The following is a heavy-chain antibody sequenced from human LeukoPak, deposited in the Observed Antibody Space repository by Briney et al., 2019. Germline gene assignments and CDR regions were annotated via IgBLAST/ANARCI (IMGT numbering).Heavy chain of an antibody. V-gene: IGHV3-23*01. CDR2: ISGSASST. CDR3: ARDTAGYCSGGSCYSVDAFDI. CDR1: GFTFSNYA. D-gene: IGHD2-15*01. Sequence: PGGSLRLSCAASGFTFSNYAMSWVRQAPGKGLEWVSAISGSASSTYHADSVKGRFTISRDSSKNTLYLQMNSLRAADTAVYYCARDTAGYCSGGSCYSVDAFDIWGQGTMVTVSS. J-gene: IGHJ3*02.